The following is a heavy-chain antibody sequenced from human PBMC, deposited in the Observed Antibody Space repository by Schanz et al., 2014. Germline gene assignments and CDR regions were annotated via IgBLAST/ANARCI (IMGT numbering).Heavy chain of an antibody. CDR1: GYTFTDYY. CDR3: PREMLDIVATMDDDAFDI. J-gene: IGHJ3*02. V-gene: IGHV1-2*06. Sequence: QVQLVQSGAEVKKLGASVKVSCKASGYTFTDYYMHWVRQAPGQGLEWMGRINPNSGGTNYAQKLQGRVTMTRDTSISTAYMEMSRLISDDTAVYYCPREMLDIVATMDDDAFDIWGQGTMVTVSS. D-gene: IGHD5-12*01. CDR2: INPNSGGT.